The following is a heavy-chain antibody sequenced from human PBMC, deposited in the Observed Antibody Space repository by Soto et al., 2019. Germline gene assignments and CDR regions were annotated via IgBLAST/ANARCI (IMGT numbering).Heavy chain of an antibody. CDR2: MNPNSGNT. J-gene: IGHJ5*02. CDR1: GYSFTSYD. Sequence: ASVKVSCKASGYSFTSYDINWVRQATGQGLEWMGWMNPNSGNTGYAQKFQGRVTMTRNTSISTAYMELSSLRSEDTAVYYCATTYVWVAPLGFDPWGQGTLVTVSS. CDR3: ATTYVWVAPLGFDP. D-gene: IGHD3-16*01. V-gene: IGHV1-8*01.